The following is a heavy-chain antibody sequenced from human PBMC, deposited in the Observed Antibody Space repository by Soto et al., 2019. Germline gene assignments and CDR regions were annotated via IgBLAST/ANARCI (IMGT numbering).Heavy chain of an antibody. V-gene: IGHV4-30-2*01. CDR3: AVSNYDFWSGYSNCFDP. CDR2: IYHSGST. J-gene: IGHJ5*02. D-gene: IGHD3-3*01. CDR1: GGSISSGGYS. Sequence: SETLSLTCAVSGGSISSGGYSWSWIRQPPGKGLEWIGYIYHSGSTYYNPSLKSQVTISVDRSKNQFSLKLSSVTAADTAVYYCAVSNYDFWSGYSNCFDPWGQGTLVTVSS.